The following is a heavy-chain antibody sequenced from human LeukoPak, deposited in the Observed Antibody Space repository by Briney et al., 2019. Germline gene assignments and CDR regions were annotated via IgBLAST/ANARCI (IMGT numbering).Heavy chain of an antibody. CDR3: ARAPIRYCSTGTCYSHFDN. Sequence: SETLSLTCSVSGASFSRGSYYWHWIRQPPGKGLEWIEYNYYSGSTNYNPSLQSRVTISVDTSRNQFSLELSSVTAADTAMYYCARAPIRYCSTGTCYSHFDNGGREPWSPSPQ. D-gene: IGHD2-15*01. CDR2: NYYSGST. J-gene: IGHJ4*02. CDR1: GASFSRGSYY. V-gene: IGHV4-61*01.